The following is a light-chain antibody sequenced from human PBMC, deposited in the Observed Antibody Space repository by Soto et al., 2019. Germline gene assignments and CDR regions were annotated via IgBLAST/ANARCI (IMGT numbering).Light chain of an antibody. V-gene: IGLV4-69*01. Sequence: QLVLTQSPSASASLGASVKLTCTLSSGHSSYAIAWHQQQPEKGPRYLMKLDSDGSHTKGDAIPDRFSGSSSGAERYLTISSIQSEDEADYYFQTWGTGIHVVFGGGTKLTVL. CDR3: QTWGTGIHVV. CDR1: SGHSSYA. CDR2: LDSDGSH. J-gene: IGLJ2*01.